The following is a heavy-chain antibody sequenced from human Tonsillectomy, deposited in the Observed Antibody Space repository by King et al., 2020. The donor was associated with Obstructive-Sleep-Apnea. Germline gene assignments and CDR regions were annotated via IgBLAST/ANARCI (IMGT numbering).Heavy chain of an antibody. V-gene: IGHV3-21*01. J-gene: IGHJ4*02. CDR3: ARAGLIADGSGSHYNVYFFEY. CDR2: ITNSSTYI. D-gene: IGHD3-10*01. Sequence: VQLVESGGGLVKPGGSLRLSCAASGFTFSSYSMNWVRQAPGKGLEWVSSITNSSTYIYYADSVKGRFTISRDNAKNSLHLQMNSLGAEDTAVYYCARAGLIADGSGSHYNVYFFEYWGQGTLVTVSS. CDR1: GFTFSSYS.